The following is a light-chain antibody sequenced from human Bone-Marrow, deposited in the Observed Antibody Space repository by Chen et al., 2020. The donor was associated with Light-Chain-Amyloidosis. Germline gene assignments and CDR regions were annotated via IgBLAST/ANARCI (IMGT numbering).Light chain of an antibody. J-gene: IGLJ3*02. CDR1: NIGSTS. CDR2: DDS. V-gene: IGLV3-21*02. Sequence: SYVLTQPSSVSVAPGQTATIACGGNNIGSTSVHWYKQTPGQAPLLVVYDDSDRPSGIPERLSGSNSGNTATLTISRVEAGDEADYYGQVWDRSSDRPVFGGGTKLTVL. CDR3: QVWDRSSDRPV.